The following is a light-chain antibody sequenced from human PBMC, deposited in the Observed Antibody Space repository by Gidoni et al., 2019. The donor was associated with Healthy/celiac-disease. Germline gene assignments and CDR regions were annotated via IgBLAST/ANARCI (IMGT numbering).Light chain of an antibody. CDR2: KAS. J-gene: IGKJ1*01. CDR3: QQYNDYPWT. CDR1: QSITSW. V-gene: IGKV1-5*03. Sequence: DIQMTQSPSTLSASVGDSVTITCRASQSITSWLAWYQQKPGKAPKLLIYKASSLESGVPSRFSGSGSGTDFTLTISSLQPDDFATYYCQQYNDYPWTFGQGTKVEIK.